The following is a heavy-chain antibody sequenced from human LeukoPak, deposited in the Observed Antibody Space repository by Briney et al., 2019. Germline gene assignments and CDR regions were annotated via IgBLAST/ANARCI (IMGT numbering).Heavy chain of an antibody. D-gene: IGHD3-10*01. CDR3: ARGGFELGFDY. CDR1: GGSIGSYY. CDR2: IYYSGST. V-gene: IGHV4-59*01. Sequence: ASETLSLTCTVSGGSIGSYYWSWIRQPPGKGLEWIGYIYYSGSTNYNPSLKSRVTISVDTSKNQFSLKLSSVAAADTAVYYCARGGFELGFDYWGQGTLVTVSS. J-gene: IGHJ4*02.